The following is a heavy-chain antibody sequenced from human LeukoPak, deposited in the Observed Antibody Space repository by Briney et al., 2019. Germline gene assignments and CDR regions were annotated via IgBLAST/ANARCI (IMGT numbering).Heavy chain of an antibody. Sequence: SETLSLTCTVSGGSISSYYWSWIRQPPGKGLEWIGYIYCSGSTNYNPSLKSRVTISVDTSKNQFSLKLSSVTAADTAVYYCARHCSSTSCYPEGEDYWGQGTLVTVSS. CDR3: ARHCSSTSCYPEGEDY. J-gene: IGHJ4*02. D-gene: IGHD2-2*01. CDR2: IYCSGST. CDR1: GGSISSYY. V-gene: IGHV4-59*08.